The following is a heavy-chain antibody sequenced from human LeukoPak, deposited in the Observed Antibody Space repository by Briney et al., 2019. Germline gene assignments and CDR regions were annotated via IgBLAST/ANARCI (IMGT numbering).Heavy chain of an antibody. CDR2: IRSDRST. J-gene: IGHJ3*02. CDR3: ARAGDYGSGSCAFDM. Sequence: HPGGSLRLSCAASGFTFSSYWMHWVRQAPGKGLVWVSRIRSDRSTTYADSVKGRFTISRDNAKNTLYLQMNSLRAEDTAVYYCARAGDYGSGSCAFDMWGQGTMVTVSS. CDR1: GFTFSSYW. D-gene: IGHD3-10*01. V-gene: IGHV3-74*01.